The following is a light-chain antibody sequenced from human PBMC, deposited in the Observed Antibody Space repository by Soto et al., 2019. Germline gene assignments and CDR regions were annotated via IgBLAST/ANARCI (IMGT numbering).Light chain of an antibody. CDR2: DVS. Sequence: QPALTQPASVSGSHGQSITISCTETSSDVGGYNYVSWYQQHPGKAPKLMIYDVSNRPSGVSNRFSGSKSGNTASLTISGLQAEDEADYYCSSYTSSSIYVFGTGTKVTVL. J-gene: IGLJ1*01. CDR3: SSYTSSSIYV. V-gene: IGLV2-14*01. CDR1: SSDVGGYNY.